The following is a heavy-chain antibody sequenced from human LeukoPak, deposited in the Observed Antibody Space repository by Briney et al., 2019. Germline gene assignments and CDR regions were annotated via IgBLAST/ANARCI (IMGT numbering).Heavy chain of an antibody. CDR1: GYTFTSYG. CDR3: ARAHFVQLERRGWFDP. V-gene: IGHV1-18*01. Sequence: GASVKVSCKASGYTFTSYGISWVRQAPGQGLEWMGWISAYNGNTNYAQKLQGRVTMTTDTSTSTAYMELRSLRSDDTAVYYCARAHFVQLERRGWFDPWGQGTLDTVSS. CDR2: ISAYNGNT. J-gene: IGHJ5*02. D-gene: IGHD1-1*01.